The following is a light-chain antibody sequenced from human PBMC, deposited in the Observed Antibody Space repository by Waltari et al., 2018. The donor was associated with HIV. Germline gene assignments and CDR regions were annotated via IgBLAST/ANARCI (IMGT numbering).Light chain of an antibody. CDR1: SSDVGGYNY. V-gene: IGLV2-14*01. CDR3: SSYTSSSTLV. Sequence: QSALTQPASVSGSPGQSITISCTGTSSDVGGYNYVSWYQQHPGIAPHLMSDEVSNRPSGVSNRFSGSKSGNTASLTISGLQAEDEADYYCSSYTSSSTLVFGGGTKLTVL. CDR2: EVS. J-gene: IGLJ2*01.